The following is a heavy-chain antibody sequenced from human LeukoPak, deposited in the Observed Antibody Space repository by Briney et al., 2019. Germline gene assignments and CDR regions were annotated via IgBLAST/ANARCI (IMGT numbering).Heavy chain of an antibody. D-gene: IGHD6-19*01. CDR2: ISCSSSYT. CDR1: GFTFSDYY. CDR3: ARSPMGAVAGTPVVY. J-gene: IGHJ4*02. V-gene: IGHV3-11*06. Sequence: GGSLRLSCAASGFTFSDYYMSWIRQAPGKGLEWVSYISCSSSYTNYADSVKGRFTISRDNAKNSLYLQMNSLRAEDTAVYYCARSPMGAVAGTPVVYWGQGTLVTVSS.